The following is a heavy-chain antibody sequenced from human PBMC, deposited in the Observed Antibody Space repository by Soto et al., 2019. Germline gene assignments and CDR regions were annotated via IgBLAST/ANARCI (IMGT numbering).Heavy chain of an antibody. CDR3: ARRGEDFVLVGGISGGFDY. CDR2: ISSSSNYI. D-gene: IGHD1-26*01. J-gene: IGHJ4*02. Sequence: GGSLRLSCEASGFTFSYYTMNWVRQAPGKGLEWVSSISSSSNYIYYADSVRGRFTVSRDNAKNSLYLQMDSLRGEDTAVYYCARRGEDFVLVGGISGGFDYWGQGILVTVSS. V-gene: IGHV3-21*01. CDR1: GFTFSYYT.